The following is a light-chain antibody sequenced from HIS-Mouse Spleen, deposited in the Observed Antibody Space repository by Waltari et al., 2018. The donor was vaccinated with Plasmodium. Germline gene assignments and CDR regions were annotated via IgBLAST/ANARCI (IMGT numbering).Light chain of an antibody. CDR3: QAWDSSTVV. J-gene: IGLJ2*01. V-gene: IGLV3-1*01. CDR2: QDS. Sequence: SYELTQPPSVSVSPGHTASITCTGDKWGDKYACCYQQKPGQSPVLVIYQDSKRPPGIPERFSGSNSGNTATLTISGTQAMDEADYYCQAWDSSTVVFGGGTKLTVL. CDR1: KWGDKY.